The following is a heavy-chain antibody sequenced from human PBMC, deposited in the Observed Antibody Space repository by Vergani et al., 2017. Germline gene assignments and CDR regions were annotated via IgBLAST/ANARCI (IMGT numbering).Heavy chain of an antibody. J-gene: IGHJ5*01. V-gene: IGHV5-51*01. CDR1: GYSFAKYW. Sequence: EVQLVQSGPEVKKPGESLKISCKGSGYSFAKYWIGWVRQMPGRGLEWMGIIYPDDSDTRYSPSFRGQVTSSADRSISTAYLQWSSLRASDTARYFCARLGGAYCSIRGCYPDSWGQGTLITVSS. CDR2: IYPDDSDT. CDR3: ARLGGAYCSIRGCYPDS. D-gene: IGHD2-2*01.